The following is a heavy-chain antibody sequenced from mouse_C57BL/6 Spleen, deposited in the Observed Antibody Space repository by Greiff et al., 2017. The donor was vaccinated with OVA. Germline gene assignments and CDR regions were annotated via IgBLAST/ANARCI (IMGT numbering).Heavy chain of an antibody. CDR1: GYTFTDYY. CDR3: ARDYGSSSDY. D-gene: IGHD1-1*01. J-gene: IGHJ2*01. V-gene: IGHV1-75*01. Sequence: VQLQQSGPELVKPGASVKISCKASGYTFTDYYINWVKQRPGQGLEWIGWIFPGSGSTYYNEKFKGKATLTVDNSSSTAYMLLSSLTSEDSAVYFCARDYGSSSDYWGQGTTLTVSS. CDR2: IFPGSGST.